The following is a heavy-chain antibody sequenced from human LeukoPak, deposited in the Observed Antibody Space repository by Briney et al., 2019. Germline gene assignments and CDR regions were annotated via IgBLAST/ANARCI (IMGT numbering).Heavy chain of an antibody. V-gene: IGHV3-23*01. CDR1: GFTFSSYA. CDR2: ISGSGGST. CDR3: AKDLGRYSSGSDDY. D-gene: IGHD6-19*01. J-gene: IGHJ4*02. Sequence: PGGSLRLSCAASGFTFSSYAMSWVRQAPGKGLEWVSAISGSGGSTYYADSVKGRFTISRDNSKNTLYLQMNSLRAEDTAVYYCAKDLGRYSSGSDDYWGQGTLVTVSS.